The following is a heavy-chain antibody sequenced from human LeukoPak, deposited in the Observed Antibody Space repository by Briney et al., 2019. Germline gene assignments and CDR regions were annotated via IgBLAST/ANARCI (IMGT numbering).Heavy chain of an antibody. D-gene: IGHD3-16*02. J-gene: IGHJ4*02. CDR3: ARGLYLGQLSPHDY. V-gene: IGHV3-23*01. Sequence: GGSLRLSCAASGFTFSSYAMSWVRQAPGKGLEWVSAISGSGGSTYYADSVKGRFTISRDNSKNTLYLQMNSLRADDTAVYYCARGLYLGQLSPHDYWGQGTLVTVSS. CDR1: GFTFSSYA. CDR2: ISGSGGST.